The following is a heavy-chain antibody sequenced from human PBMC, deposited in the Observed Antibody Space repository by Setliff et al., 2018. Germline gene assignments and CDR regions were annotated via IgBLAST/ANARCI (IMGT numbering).Heavy chain of an antibody. Sequence: GASVKVSCKASGYTFTSYGISWLRQAPGQGLEWMGWISANNGYMVFAQNLQGRIIMTTDTSTSTAYMELKSLRPDDTAVYYCARDRSNIVVVPSGAKFDPWGQGTLVTVSS. CDR2: ISANNGYM. D-gene: IGHD2-2*01. CDR1: GYTFTSYG. J-gene: IGHJ5*02. CDR3: ARDRSNIVVVPSGAKFDP. V-gene: IGHV1-18*01.